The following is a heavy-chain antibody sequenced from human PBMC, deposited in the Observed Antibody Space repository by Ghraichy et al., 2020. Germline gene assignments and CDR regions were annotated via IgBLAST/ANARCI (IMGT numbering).Heavy chain of an antibody. CDR3: ARLYSGSFYYFDY. Sequence: SETLSLTCTVSGGSISSYHWSWIRQPPGKGLEWIGYIYYTGSTNYNPSLKSRVTISVDTSKNQFSLKLSSVTAADTAVYYCARLYSGSFYYFDYWGQGTLVTVSS. J-gene: IGHJ4*02. CDR1: GGSISSYH. D-gene: IGHD1-26*01. V-gene: IGHV4-59*08. CDR2: IYYTGST.